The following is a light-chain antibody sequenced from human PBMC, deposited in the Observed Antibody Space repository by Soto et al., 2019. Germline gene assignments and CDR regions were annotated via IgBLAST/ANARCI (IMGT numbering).Light chain of an antibody. CDR1: QSVSSN. CDR3: QKYNNSPLYT. J-gene: IGKJ3*01. CDR2: GAS. Sequence: EIVMTQSPATLSVSPGERATLSCRASQSVSSNLSWYQQKPGQAPRLLIYGASTRATGIPARFSSSGSGTEFTLTISRLQTGDLAVYFRQKYNNSPLYTFGPGTKVEIK. V-gene: IGKV3-15*01.